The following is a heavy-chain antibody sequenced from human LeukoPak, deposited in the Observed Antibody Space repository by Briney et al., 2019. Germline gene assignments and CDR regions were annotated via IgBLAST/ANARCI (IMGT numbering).Heavy chain of an antibody. D-gene: IGHD3-10*01. CDR1: AFTFSHYA. V-gene: IGHV3-23*05. CDR3: ARAYNYGSGTN. Sequence: GGSLRLSCAASAFTFSHYAMSWVRQAPGKGLEWVSVIYSSGSTYYADSVKGRFTISRDNSKNTLYLQMNSLRDEDTAVYYCARAYNYGSGTNWGQGTLVTVSS. CDR2: IYSSGST. J-gene: IGHJ4*02.